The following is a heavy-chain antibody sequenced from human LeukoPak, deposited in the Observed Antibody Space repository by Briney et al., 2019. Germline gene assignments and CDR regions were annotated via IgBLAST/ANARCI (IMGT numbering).Heavy chain of an antibody. CDR2: INHSGST. CDR1: GGSLSGYY. CDR3: ARIIAAVSGDDAFDI. D-gene: IGHD6-6*01. V-gene: IGHV4-34*01. J-gene: IGHJ3*02. Sequence: SETLSLTCAVYGGSLSGYYWSWIRQPPGKGLEWIGEINHSGSTNYNPSLKSRVTISVDTSKNQFSLKLSSVTAADTAVYYCARIIAAVSGDDAFDIWGQGTMVTVSS.